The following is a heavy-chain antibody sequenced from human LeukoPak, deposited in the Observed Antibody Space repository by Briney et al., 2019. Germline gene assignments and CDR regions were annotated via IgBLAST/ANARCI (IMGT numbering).Heavy chain of an antibody. CDR1: GFTVSSNY. CDR3: ARTAYGDYVGY. CDR2: IYSGGST. J-gene: IGHJ4*02. D-gene: IGHD4-17*01. Sequence: GGSLRLSCAASGFTVSSNYVSWVRQAPGKGLEWVSVIYSGGSTYYADSVKGRFTISRDNSKNTLYLQMNSLRAEDTAVYYCARTAYGDYVGYWGQGALVTVSS. V-gene: IGHV3-66*01.